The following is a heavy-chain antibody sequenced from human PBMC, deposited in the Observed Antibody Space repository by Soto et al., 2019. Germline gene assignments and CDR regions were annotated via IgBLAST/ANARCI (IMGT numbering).Heavy chain of an antibody. CDR2: ISGGSSVT. D-gene: IGHD3-10*01. J-gene: IGHJ4*02. Sequence: GGSLRLSCTASGFTFSDYAMAWVRQAPGKGLEWVSTISGGSSVTYYGDSVKGRFTISRDNAKKTLFLQLNRLSAEDTATYYCAKVLSKNYYYPFDFWGQGTQVTVS. CDR1: GFTFSDYA. CDR3: AKVLSKNYYYPFDF. V-gene: IGHV3-23*01.